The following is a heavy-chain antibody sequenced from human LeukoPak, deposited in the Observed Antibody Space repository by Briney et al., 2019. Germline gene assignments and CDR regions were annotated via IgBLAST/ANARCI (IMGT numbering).Heavy chain of an antibody. CDR1: GFTFSSYG. J-gene: IGHJ4*02. CDR2: ISGSGGST. Sequence: GGSLRLSCAASGFTFSSYGMHWVRQAPGKGLEWVSAISGSGGSTYYADSVKGRFTISRDNSKNTLYLQMNSLRAEDTAVYYCAKAVRYCTNGVCYYYFDYWGQGTLVTVSS. D-gene: IGHD2-8*01. V-gene: IGHV3-23*01. CDR3: AKAVRYCTNGVCYYYFDY.